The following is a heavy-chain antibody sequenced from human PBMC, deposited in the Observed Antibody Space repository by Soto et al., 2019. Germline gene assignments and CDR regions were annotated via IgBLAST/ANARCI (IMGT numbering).Heavy chain of an antibody. CDR1: GFTFSDFA. J-gene: IGHJ6*02. V-gene: IGHV3-23*01. D-gene: IGHD3-10*01. CDR3: AAPRDEYGSGVSWFTYGMDI. CDR2: LDGAGGST. Sequence: GGSLRLSCLASGFTFSDFAMTWVRHVPGRGLEWVASLDGAGGSTYYAESVRGRFSISRDNSQNTLFLQMKRLTVDDTAIYYCAAPRDEYGSGVSWFTYGMDIWGQGTTVTVYS.